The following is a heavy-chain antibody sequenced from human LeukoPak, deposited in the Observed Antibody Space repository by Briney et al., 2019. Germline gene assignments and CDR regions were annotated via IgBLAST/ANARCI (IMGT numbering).Heavy chain of an antibody. V-gene: IGHV4-59*12. CDR1: GGSISSYY. CDR3: ATTTIRLGY. D-gene: IGHD1-26*01. CDR2: IYYSGST. J-gene: IGHJ4*02. Sequence: PSETLSLTCTVSGGSISSYYWSWIRQPPGKGLEWIGYIYYSGSTNYNPSLKSRVTISVDTSKNQFSLKLSSVTAADTAVYYCATTTIRLGYWGQGTLVTVSS.